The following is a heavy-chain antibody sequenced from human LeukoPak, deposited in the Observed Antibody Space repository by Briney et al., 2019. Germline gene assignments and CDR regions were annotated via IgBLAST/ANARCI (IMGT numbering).Heavy chain of an antibody. J-gene: IGHJ4*02. CDR3: TRDSCSSTSCSSRAYYFDY. Sequence: KPSETLSLTCAVYGGSFSGYYWGWIRQPPGKGLEWIGEINHSGSTNYNPSLKSRVTISVDTSKNQFSLKLSSVTAADTAVYYCTRDSCSSTSCSSRAYYFDYWGQGTLVTVSS. V-gene: IGHV4-34*01. CDR2: INHSGST. CDR1: GGSFSGYY. D-gene: IGHD2-2*01.